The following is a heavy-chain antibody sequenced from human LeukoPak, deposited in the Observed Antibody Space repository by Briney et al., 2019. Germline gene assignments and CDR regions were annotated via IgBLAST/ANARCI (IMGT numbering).Heavy chain of an antibody. CDR2: ISGSGGST. CDR3: AKLGGNVAF. V-gene: IGHV3-23*01. J-gene: IGHJ4*02. D-gene: IGHD4-23*01. CDR1: GFAFSSYA. Sequence: GGSLRLSCAASGFAFSSYAMSWVRQAPGKGLEWVSAISGSGGSTYYADSVKGRFTISRDNSKNALHLQMNILRAEDTAAYYCAKLGGNVAFWGQGTLVTVSS.